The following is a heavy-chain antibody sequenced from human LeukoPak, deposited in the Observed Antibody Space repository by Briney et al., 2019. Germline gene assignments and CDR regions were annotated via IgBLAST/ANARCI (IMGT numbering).Heavy chain of an antibody. Sequence: ASVKVSCKASGYTFTSYGISWVRQAPGQGLEWMGWISAYNGNTNYAQKPQGRVTMTTDTSTSTAYMELRSLRSDDTAVYYCARDHSGYDPFDYWGQGTLVTVSS. CDR1: GYTFTSYG. D-gene: IGHD5-12*01. J-gene: IGHJ4*02. CDR2: ISAYNGNT. CDR3: ARDHSGYDPFDY. V-gene: IGHV1-18*01.